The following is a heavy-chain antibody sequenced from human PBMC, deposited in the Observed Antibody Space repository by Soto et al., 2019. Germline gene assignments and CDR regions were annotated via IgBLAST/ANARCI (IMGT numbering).Heavy chain of an antibody. Sequence: QVQLQESGPGLVKPSETLSLTCTVSGGSVSSGSHYWSWIRQPPGKGLEWIGYIYYSESTNYNPSLKSRVTISAVKSKNQFSLKLTSVTAADTAVYFCARDSAGGGGFDPWGQGTLVTVSS. CDR1: GGSVSSGSHY. CDR2: IYYSEST. V-gene: IGHV4-61*01. CDR3: ARDSAGGGGFDP. J-gene: IGHJ5*02. D-gene: IGHD6-19*01.